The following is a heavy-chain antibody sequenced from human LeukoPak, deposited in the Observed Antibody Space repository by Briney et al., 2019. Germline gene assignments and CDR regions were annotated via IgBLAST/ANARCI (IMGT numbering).Heavy chain of an antibody. V-gene: IGHV4-38-2*01. CDR1: GYSISSGYY. D-gene: IGHD1-1*01. J-gene: IGHJ4*02. CDR3: ARHRTSSNYFDY. CDR2: IYHSGST. Sequence: SETLSLTCAVSGYSISSGYYWGWIRQPPGKGLEWIGSIYHSGSTYYNPSLKSRVTISVNTSKNQFSLKLRSVTAADTAVYYCARHRTSSNYFDYWGQGTLVTVSS.